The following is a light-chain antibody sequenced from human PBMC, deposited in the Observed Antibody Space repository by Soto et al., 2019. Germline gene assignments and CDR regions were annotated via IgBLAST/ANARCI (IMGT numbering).Light chain of an antibody. V-gene: IGLV2-14*03. CDR1: SSDVGGCNC. CDR3: SSYTITNTSVV. CDR2: DVS. J-gene: IGLJ2*01. Sequence: QSALTQPASVSGSPGQSITISCTGTSSDVGGCNCVSWYQQHPGKAPKLMIYDVSNRPSGVSDRFSGTKSVNMASLTISGLTAEDEDDFYCSSYTITNTSVVFGGGTKLTVL.